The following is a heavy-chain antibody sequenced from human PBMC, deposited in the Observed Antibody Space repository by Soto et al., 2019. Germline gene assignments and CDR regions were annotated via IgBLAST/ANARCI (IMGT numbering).Heavy chain of an antibody. V-gene: IGHV5-10-1*01. CDR1: GYRFAGYW. Sequence: ESLQISCNGSGYRFAGYWITWVRQKPGKGLEWMGRIDPSDSQTYYSPSFRGHVTISVTKSITTVFLQWSRLRASDTAMYYCARQIYDSDTGPNFQYYFDSWGQGTPVTVSS. CDR2: IDPSDSQT. J-gene: IGHJ4*02. D-gene: IGHD3-16*01. CDR3: ARQIYDSDTGPNFQYYFDS.